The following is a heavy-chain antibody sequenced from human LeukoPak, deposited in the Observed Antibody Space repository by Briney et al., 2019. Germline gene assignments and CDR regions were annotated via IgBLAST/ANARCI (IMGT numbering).Heavy chain of an antibody. CDR2: IKQDGSEK. J-gene: IGHJ4*02. CDR1: GFTLGSYW. D-gene: IGHD2-21*02. Sequence: GGSLRLSCAASGFTLGSYWMSWVRQAPGKGLEWVANIKQDGSEKYYVDSVKGRFTISRDNAKNSLYLQMNSLRAEDTALYYCAKDMGAYCGGDCFHFDYWGQGTLVTVSS. V-gene: IGHV3-7*03. CDR3: AKDMGAYCGGDCFHFDY.